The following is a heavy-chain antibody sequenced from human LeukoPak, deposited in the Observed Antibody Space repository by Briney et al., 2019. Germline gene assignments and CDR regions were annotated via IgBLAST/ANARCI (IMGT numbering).Heavy chain of an antibody. Sequence: NPGGSLRLSCAASGFTFSNAWMSWVRQAPGKGLEWVGRIKSKIDGGTTDYAAPVKGRFTISRDDSKSTLYLQMNSLKTEDTAVYYCTTIARRALYFQHWGQGTLVTVSS. CDR3: TTIARRALYFQH. D-gene: IGHD1-14*01. V-gene: IGHV3-15*01. CDR2: IKSKIDGGTT. CDR1: GFTFSNAW. J-gene: IGHJ1*01.